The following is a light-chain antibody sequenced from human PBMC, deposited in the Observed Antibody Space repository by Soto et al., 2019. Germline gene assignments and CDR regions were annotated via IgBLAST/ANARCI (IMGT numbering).Light chain of an antibody. V-gene: IGKV3-15*01. CDR3: QQYNNWPGT. CDR2: GAS. J-gene: IGKJ1*01. CDR1: QSVSSK. Sequence: ERVLTQSPGTLSVSPGERATLSCRASQSVSSKLAWYQQQPGQAPRLLFYGASTGATGIPARFSGSGSETEFTLSISSLQSEDFAVYYCQQYNNWPGTFGQGTKVEIK.